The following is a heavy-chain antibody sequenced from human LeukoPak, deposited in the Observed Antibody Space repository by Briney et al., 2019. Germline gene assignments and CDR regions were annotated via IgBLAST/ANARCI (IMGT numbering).Heavy chain of an antibody. J-gene: IGHJ5*02. D-gene: IGHD5-18*01. CDR2: ISAYNGNT. Sequence: GASVKVSCKASGYTFTSYGISWVRQAPGQGLEWMGWISAYNGNTNYAQKLQGRVTMTTDTSTSTAYMELRSLRSDDTAVYYCARGRTNSYGYLEKLYNWFDPWGQGTLVTVSS. V-gene: IGHV1-18*01. CDR3: ARGRTNSYGYLEKLYNWFDP. CDR1: GYTFTSYG.